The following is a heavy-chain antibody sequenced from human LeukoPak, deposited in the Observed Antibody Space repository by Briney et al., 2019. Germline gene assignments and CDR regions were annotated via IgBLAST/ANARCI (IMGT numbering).Heavy chain of an antibody. V-gene: IGHV3-53*01. D-gene: IGHD2-8*01. CDR3: TSDRMLYAINWDVSWFDP. Sequence: GGSLRLSCAASRFTVSSNCMSWVRQAPGKGLEWVSLIYSGGSTYYADSVKGRFTISRDNSKNTLYLQMNSLKTEDTAVYYCTSDRMLYAINWDVSWFDPWGQGTLVTVSS. J-gene: IGHJ5*02. CDR1: RFTVSSNC. CDR2: IYSGGST.